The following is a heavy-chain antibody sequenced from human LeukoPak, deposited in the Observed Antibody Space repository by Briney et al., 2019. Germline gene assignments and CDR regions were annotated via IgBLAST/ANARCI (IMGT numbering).Heavy chain of an antibody. J-gene: IGHJ4*02. Sequence: GGSLRLSCAASGFTFSTYAMSWVRQAPGKGLEWVSTISGNGGSTYYADSVKGRFTISRDNSKNTLYLQMNSLRAEDTAVYYCAKPPPDSSTWLFDYWGQGTLVTVSS. D-gene: IGHD6-13*01. V-gene: IGHV3-23*01. CDR1: GFTFSTYA. CDR2: ISGNGGST. CDR3: AKPPPDSSTWLFDY.